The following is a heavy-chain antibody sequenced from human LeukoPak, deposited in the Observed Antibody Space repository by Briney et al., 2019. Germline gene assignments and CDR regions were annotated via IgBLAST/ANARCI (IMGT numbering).Heavy chain of an antibody. J-gene: IGHJ5*02. CDR2: IYYSGST. V-gene: IGHV4-39*01. D-gene: IGHD6-19*01. CDR3: CGWGTGGADDNWFDP. Sequence: PSETLSLTCTVSGGSISSSNYYWGWIRLPPGKGLEWIGSIYYSGSTYYNPSLKSRVTISVDTSKNQFSLKLSSVTAADTAVYYGCGWGTGGADDNWFDPWGQGTLVTVSS. CDR1: GGSISSSNYY.